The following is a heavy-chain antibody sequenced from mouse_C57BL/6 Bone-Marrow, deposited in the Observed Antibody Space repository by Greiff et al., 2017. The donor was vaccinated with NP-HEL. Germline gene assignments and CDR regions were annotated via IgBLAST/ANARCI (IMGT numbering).Heavy chain of an antibody. CDR1: GYTFTSYW. D-gene: IGHD4-1*01. J-gene: IGHJ3*01. Sequence: QVQLQQPGAELVRPGSSVKLSCKASGYTFTSYWMHWVKQRPIQGLEWIGNIDPSDSETHYNQKFKDKATLTVDKSSSTAYMQLSSLTSEDSAVYYCARELGFAWFAYWGQGTLVTVSA. CDR2: IDPSDSET. V-gene: IGHV1-52*01. CDR3: ARELGFAWFAY.